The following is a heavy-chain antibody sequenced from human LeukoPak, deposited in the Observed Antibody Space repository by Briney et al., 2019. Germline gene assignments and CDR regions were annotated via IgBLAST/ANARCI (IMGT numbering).Heavy chain of an antibody. CDR2: ISSSSSYI. D-gene: IGHD2-15*01. CDR3: ARDRVVVVAATHYYYYGMDV. CDR1: GFTFSSYS. Sequence: GGSLRLSCAASGFTFSSYSMNWVRQAPGKGLEWVSAISSSSSYIYYADSVKGRFTISRDNAKNSLYLQMNSLRAEDTAVYYCARDRVVVVAATHYYYYGMDVWGQGTTVTVSS. V-gene: IGHV3-21*01. J-gene: IGHJ6*02.